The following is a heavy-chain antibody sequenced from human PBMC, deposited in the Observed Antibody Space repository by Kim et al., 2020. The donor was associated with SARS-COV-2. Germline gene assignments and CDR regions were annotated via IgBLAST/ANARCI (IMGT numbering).Heavy chain of an antibody. V-gene: IGHV3-21*01. Sequence: GGSLRLSCKASGFTFSSYSLNWVRQAPGKGLEWVAAISKRSTYKSYADSVTGRFTISRDNAHNTLYLQLSGLRAEDTATYFCARDRVYGSGYMDIWGQGTVVSVSS. CDR3: ARDRVYGSGYMDI. J-gene: IGHJ6*02. D-gene: IGHD3-10*01. CDR2: ISKRSTYK. CDR1: GFTFSSYS.